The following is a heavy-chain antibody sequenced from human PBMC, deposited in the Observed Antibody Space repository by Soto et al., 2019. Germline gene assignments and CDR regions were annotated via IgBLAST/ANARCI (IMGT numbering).Heavy chain of an antibody. Sequence: GGSLRLSCAASGFTFSNAWMNWVRQAPGKGLEWVGRIKSKTDGGTTDYAAPVKGRFTISRDDSKNTLYLQMNSLKTEDTAVYYCTTDRRSGSYYGEYYFDYWGQGTLVTVSS. CDR3: TTDRRSGSYYGEYYFDY. D-gene: IGHD1-26*01. V-gene: IGHV3-15*07. CDR2: IKSKTDGGTT. CDR1: GFTFSNAW. J-gene: IGHJ4*02.